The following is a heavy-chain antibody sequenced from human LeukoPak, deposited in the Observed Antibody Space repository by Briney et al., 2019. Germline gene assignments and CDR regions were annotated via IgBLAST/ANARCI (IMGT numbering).Heavy chain of an antibody. V-gene: IGHV3-21*01. Sequence: GGSLRLSCAASGFTFSSYSMNWVRQAPGKGLEWVSSISSSSSYIYYADSVKGRFTISRDNAKNSLYLQMNSLRAEDTAVYYCARGHYGDYRCNDYWGQGTLVTVSS. CDR2: ISSSSSYI. D-gene: IGHD4-17*01. CDR1: GFTFSSYS. CDR3: ARGHYGDYRCNDY. J-gene: IGHJ4*02.